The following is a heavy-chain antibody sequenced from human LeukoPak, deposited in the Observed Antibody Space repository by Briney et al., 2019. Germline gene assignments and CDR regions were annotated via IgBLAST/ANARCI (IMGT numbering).Heavy chain of an antibody. CDR2: ISGSGGST. D-gene: IGHD2-2*02. J-gene: IGHJ5*02. CDR1: GFTFSSYA. V-gene: IGHV3-23*01. CDR3: AKQVVAAAIGGNWFDP. Sequence: GGSLRLSCAASGFTFSSYAMSWVRQAPGKGLEWVSAISGSGGSTYYADSVKGRFTISRDNSKNTLYLQMNSLRAEDTAVYYCAKQVVAAAIGGNWFDPWGQGTLVTVSS.